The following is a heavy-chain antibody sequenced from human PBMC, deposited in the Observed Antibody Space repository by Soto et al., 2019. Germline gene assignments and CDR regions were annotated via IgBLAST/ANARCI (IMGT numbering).Heavy chain of an antibody. D-gene: IGHD3-22*01. CDR2: IWYDGSNK. J-gene: IGHJ4*02. CDR1: GFTFSSYG. Sequence: QVQLVESGGGVVQPGRSLRLSCAASGFTFSSYGMHWVRQAPGKGLEGVAVIWYDGSNKYYADSVKGRFTISRENCKNTLDLQMNSLRAEDTAVYYCARDYDSSGYPRYYFDYWGQGTLVTVSS. V-gene: IGHV3-33*01. CDR3: ARDYDSSGYPRYYFDY.